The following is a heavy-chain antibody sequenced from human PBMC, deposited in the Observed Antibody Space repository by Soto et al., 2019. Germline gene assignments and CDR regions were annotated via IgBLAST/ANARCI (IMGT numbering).Heavy chain of an antibody. J-gene: IGHJ4*02. CDR3: AKAGYDFWSGYYIGCDY. CDR2: ISGSGGST. V-gene: IGHV3-23*01. CDR1: GFTFSSYA. Sequence: EVQLLESGGGLVQPGGSLRLSCAASGFTFSSYAMSWVRQAPGKGLEWVSAISGSGGSTYYADSVKGRFTISRDNSKNTLYLQMNSLRAEDTAVYYCAKAGYDFWSGYYIGCDYWGQGTLVTVSS. D-gene: IGHD3-3*01.